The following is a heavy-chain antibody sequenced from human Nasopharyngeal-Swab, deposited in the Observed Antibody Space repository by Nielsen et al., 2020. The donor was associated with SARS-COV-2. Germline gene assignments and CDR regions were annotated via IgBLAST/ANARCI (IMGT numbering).Heavy chain of an antibody. CDR1: GGSFSGYY. Sequence: SQTLSLTCAFYGGSFSGYYWSWIRQPPGKGLEWIGEINHSGSTNYNPSLKSRVTISVDTSKNQFSLKLSSMTAADTAVYYCARRYSSSWSYYYYYGMDVWGQGTTVTVSS. D-gene: IGHD6-13*01. J-gene: IGHJ6*02. CDR3: ARRYSSSWSYYYYYGMDV. CDR2: INHSGST. V-gene: IGHV4-34*01.